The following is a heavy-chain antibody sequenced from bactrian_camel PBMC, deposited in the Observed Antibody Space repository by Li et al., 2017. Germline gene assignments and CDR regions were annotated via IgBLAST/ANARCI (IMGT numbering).Heavy chain of an antibody. CDR1: GYTINGNC. CDR2: IDTDGVT. J-gene: IGHJ4*01. CDR3: AAGRSGGSWCDEYNY. V-gene: IGHV3S53*01. Sequence: VESGGSLRLSCVASGYTINGNCMGWFRQAPGKEREGVASIDTDGVTSYADSVKGRLTISRDNATNTLYLQTNSLKSEDTAMYYCAAGRSGGSWCDEYNYWGQGTQVTVS. D-gene: IGHD6*01.